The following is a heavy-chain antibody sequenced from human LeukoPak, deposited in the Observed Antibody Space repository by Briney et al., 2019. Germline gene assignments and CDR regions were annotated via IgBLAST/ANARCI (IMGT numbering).Heavy chain of an antibody. CDR2: ISSSSSTI. CDR1: GFTFSSYS. Sequence: GGSLRLSCAASGFTFSSYSMNWVRQAPGKGLEWVSYISSSSSTIYYADSVKGRFTISRDNAKNSLYLQMNSLRAEDTAVCYCARELLFDYWGQGTLVTVSS. CDR3: ARELLFDY. D-gene: IGHD2-15*01. J-gene: IGHJ4*02. V-gene: IGHV3-48*04.